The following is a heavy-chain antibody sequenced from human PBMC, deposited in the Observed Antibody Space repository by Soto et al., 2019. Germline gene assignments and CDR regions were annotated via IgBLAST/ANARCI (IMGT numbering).Heavy chain of an antibody. Sequence: PGESLKISCKGSGYNFTTYWIGWVRQMPGKGLEWMGFIYPGDSDTRYSPSFQGQVTLSADKSISTAYLQWSSLKASDTAMYYCARPSITRTTGYYYGLDVWGQGTTVTVSS. D-gene: IGHD1-20*01. CDR2: IYPGDSDT. J-gene: IGHJ6*02. V-gene: IGHV5-51*01. CDR1: GYNFTTYW. CDR3: ARPSITRTTGYYYGLDV.